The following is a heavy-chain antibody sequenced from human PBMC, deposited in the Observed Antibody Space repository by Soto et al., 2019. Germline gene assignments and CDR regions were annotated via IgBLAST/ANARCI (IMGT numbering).Heavy chain of an antibody. CDR3: ARDGSWSVDY. V-gene: IGHV3-30*03. J-gene: IGHJ4*02. Sequence: PGGSLRLSCAASGFTFSSYCMHWVRPAPGKGLEWVTVISYDGSNKYYAGSVKGRFTISRDNSKNTLYLQMNSLRDEDTAVYYCARDGSWSVDYWGQGTLVTLS. CDR2: ISYDGSNK. D-gene: IGHD2-15*01. CDR1: GFTFSSYC.